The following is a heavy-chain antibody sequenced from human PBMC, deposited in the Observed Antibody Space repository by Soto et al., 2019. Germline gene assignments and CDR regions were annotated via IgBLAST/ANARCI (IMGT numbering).Heavy chain of an antibody. Sequence: SETLSVTCTVSGGSISSYYWSWIRQPPGKGLEWIGYIYYTGTTNYNPSLKSRVVMSLDTTKNHFSLKLSSVTAADTAVYYCARDSILRVRAFDYWGLGTLVTVSS. CDR3: ARDSILRVRAFDY. D-gene: IGHD3-10*01. V-gene: IGHV4-59*01. CDR2: IYYTGTT. CDR1: GGSISSYY. J-gene: IGHJ4*02.